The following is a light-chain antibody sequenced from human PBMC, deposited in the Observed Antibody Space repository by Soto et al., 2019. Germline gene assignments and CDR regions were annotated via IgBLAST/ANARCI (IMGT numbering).Light chain of an antibody. CDR1: QSISGW. Sequence: DVQMTQSPSTLSASVGDGVTITCRASQSISGWLAWYQQRPGTAPKLMIYKASTLETGVPSRFSGSGSGTEFTLTINNLQPDDFATYYCQQYAGYSRTFGQGTKVEIK. CDR3: QQYAGYSRT. V-gene: IGKV1-5*03. J-gene: IGKJ1*01. CDR2: KAS.